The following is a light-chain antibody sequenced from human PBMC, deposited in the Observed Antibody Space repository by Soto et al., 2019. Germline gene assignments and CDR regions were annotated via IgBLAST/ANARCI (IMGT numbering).Light chain of an antibody. V-gene: IGKV3-15*01. CDR2: RAS. Sequence: EIVMTQSPATLSVSPGERATLSCRASQSVSTNLAWYQQKPDQPPRLLIYRASTRATGVPARFSGSGSGTEFTLPISSLQSEDFAVYYCQQCNDWPPITFGGGTKVQIK. J-gene: IGKJ4*01. CDR1: QSVSTN. CDR3: QQCNDWPPIT.